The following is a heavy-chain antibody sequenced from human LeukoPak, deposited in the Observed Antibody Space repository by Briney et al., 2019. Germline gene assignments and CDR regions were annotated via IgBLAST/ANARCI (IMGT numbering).Heavy chain of an antibody. Sequence: GGSLRLSCAASGFTFTRYNVNWVRQAPGKGLEWVSSISSSGSFIYYADSMKGRFTISRDNAKNSLYLHMNSLRPEDTAVYYCASSITAAGTYWGQGTLVTVSS. J-gene: IGHJ4*02. CDR3: ASSITAAGTY. D-gene: IGHD6-13*01. V-gene: IGHV3-21*01. CDR2: ISSSGSFI. CDR1: GFTFTRYN.